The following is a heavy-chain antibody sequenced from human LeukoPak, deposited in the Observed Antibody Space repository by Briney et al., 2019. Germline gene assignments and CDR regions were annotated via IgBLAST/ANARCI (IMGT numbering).Heavy chain of an antibody. D-gene: IGHD3-3*01. Sequence: GGSLRLSCAASGFTFSGYYMSWVRQAPGKGLEWVSDISWSGSTIYYADSVKGRFTISRDNAKNSLYLQMNSLRAEDTAVYYCASSFLEWLPPYWGQGTLVTVSS. CDR2: ISWSGSTI. J-gene: IGHJ4*02. CDR1: GFTFSGYY. V-gene: IGHV3-11*01. CDR3: ASSFLEWLPPY.